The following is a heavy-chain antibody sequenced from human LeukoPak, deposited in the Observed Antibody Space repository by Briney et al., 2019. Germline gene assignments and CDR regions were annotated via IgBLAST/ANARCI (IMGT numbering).Heavy chain of an antibody. CDR1: GFTVSSNY. Sequence: PGGSLRLSCAASGFTVSSNYMSWVRQAPGKGLEWVSVIYSGGSTYYADSVKGRFTISRDNSKNSLYLQMNSLRAEDTAVYYCARGVGVVPAATPYYFDYWGQGTLVTVSS. V-gene: IGHV3-66*01. CDR3: ARGVGVVPAATPYYFDY. J-gene: IGHJ4*02. D-gene: IGHD2-2*01. CDR2: IYSGGST.